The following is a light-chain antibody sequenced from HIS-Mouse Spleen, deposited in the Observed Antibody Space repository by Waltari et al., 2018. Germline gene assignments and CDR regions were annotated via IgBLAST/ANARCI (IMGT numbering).Light chain of an antibody. V-gene: IGLV2-14*03. CDR2: DVS. J-gene: IGLJ2*01. CDR3: SSYTSSSTL. CDR1: SSDVGGYNY. Sequence: QSALTQPASVSGSPGQSITISCTGTSSDVGGYNYVSWYQQHPVKAPKLLIYDVSSRPSGVSHRFSGSKSGNTASLTISGLQAEDEADYYCSSYTSSSTLFGGGTKLTVL.